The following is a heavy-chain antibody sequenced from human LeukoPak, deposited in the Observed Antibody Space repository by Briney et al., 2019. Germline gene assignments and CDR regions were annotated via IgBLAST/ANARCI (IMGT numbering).Heavy chain of an antibody. D-gene: IGHD2-8*01. CDR2: INHSGST. CDR1: GGSFSGYY. J-gene: IGHJ4*02. Sequence: SSETLSLTCAVYGGSFSGYYWSWIRQPPGEGLEWIGEINHSGSTNYNPSLKSRVTISVDTSKNQFSLKLSSVTAADTAVYYCARALSVLMVYAIDYWGQGTLVTVSS. CDR3: ARALSVLMVYAIDY. V-gene: IGHV4-34*01.